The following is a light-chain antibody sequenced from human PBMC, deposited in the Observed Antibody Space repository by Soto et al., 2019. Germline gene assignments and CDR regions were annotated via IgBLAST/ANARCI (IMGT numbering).Light chain of an antibody. J-gene: IGLJ1*01. CDR3: CSHAGGDTYV. Sequence: QSALTQPASVSGSPGQSITISCTGTSSDVGSGNVVSWYQHYPGKAPQLTIYEGFNRPSGVSSRFSGSRSGNTASLTISGLQAEDEADYYCCSHAGGDTYVFGTGTKLTVL. CDR2: EGF. V-gene: IGLV2-23*01. CDR1: SSDVGSGNV.